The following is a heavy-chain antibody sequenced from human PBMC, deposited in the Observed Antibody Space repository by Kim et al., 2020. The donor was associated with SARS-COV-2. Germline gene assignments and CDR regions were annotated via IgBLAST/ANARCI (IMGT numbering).Heavy chain of an antibody. CDR2: IIPILGIA. V-gene: IGHV1-69*02. CDR1: GGTFSSYT. CDR3: AGDSSGYYSGAYYYGMDV. J-gene: IGHJ6*02. Sequence: SVKVSCKASGGTFSSYTISWVRQAPGQGLEWMGRIIPILGIANYAQKFQGRVTITADKSTSTAYMELSSLRSEDTAVYYCAGDSSGYYSGAYYYGMDVWGQGTTVTVSS. D-gene: IGHD3-22*01.